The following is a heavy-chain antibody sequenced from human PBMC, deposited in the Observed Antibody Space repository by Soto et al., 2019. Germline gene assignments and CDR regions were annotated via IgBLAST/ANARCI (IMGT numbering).Heavy chain of an antibody. CDR1: GFTFRSYV. D-gene: IGHD3-16*01. CDR2: TSYDGSDK. CDR3: ARWGTTGGLHV. V-gene: IGHV3-30*19. Sequence: QVHLVESGGGVVQPGTSLRVSCVGSGFTFRSYVIHWVRQPPGKGLEWVALTSYDGSDKYYDDSVRGRFTISRDNSRNTVDLQMDSLRLEDTALYYCARWGTTGGLHVWGQGTLVSASS. J-gene: IGHJ1*01.